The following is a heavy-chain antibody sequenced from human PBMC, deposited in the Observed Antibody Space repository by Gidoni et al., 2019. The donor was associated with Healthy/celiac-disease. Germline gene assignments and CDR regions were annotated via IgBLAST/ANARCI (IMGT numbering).Heavy chain of an antibody. Sequence: EGQRVESGGGLVQPGGSLRLSCAASGSTFGSVWLTGVRQAQGKGLEWVANIKQDGSEKYYVYSVKGRFTISRDNAKNSLYLQMNSLRAEDTAVYYCAREAKYIVVVPAAIPRDIPYNWFDPWGQGTLVTVSS. J-gene: IGHJ5*02. V-gene: IGHV3-7*01. CDR1: GSTFGSVW. CDR2: IKQDGSEK. CDR3: AREAKYIVVVPAAIPRDIPYNWFDP. D-gene: IGHD2-2*01.